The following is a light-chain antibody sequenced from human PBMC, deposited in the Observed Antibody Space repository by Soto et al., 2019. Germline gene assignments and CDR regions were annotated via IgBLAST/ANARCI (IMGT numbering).Light chain of an antibody. J-gene: IGKJ4*01. CDR1: QSIGAS. Sequence: DIQMTQSPSTLYASVGDRVTITCRASQSIGASLAWFQQKPGKAPNLLIYKASSLESGVPSRFSGSGSGTEFPLPISTLQPDDFATYYCQQYNSSPLTFGGGTKVEIK. CDR2: KAS. V-gene: IGKV1-5*03. CDR3: QQYNSSPLT.